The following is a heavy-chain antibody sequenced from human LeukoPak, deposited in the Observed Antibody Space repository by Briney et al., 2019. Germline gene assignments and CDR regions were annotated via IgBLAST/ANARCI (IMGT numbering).Heavy chain of an antibody. V-gene: IGHV3-23*01. CDR2: ISGSGGST. CDR3: ARLDASGLDY. J-gene: IGHJ4*02. CDR1: GFTFSSYG. D-gene: IGHD6-19*01. Sequence: GGSLRLSCAASGFTFSSYGMSWVRQAPGKGLEWVSAISGSGGSTYYADSVKGRFTISRDNAKNSLYLQMNGLRADDTAVYYCARLDASGLDYWGQGTLVTVSS.